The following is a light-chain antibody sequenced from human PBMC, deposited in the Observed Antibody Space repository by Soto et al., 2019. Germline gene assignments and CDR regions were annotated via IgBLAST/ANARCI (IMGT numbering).Light chain of an antibody. CDR1: QSVSRSY. CDR2: GAS. V-gene: IGKV3-20*01. CDR3: QQYGSSPPIT. Sequence: EIVMTQSPATLSVSPGERATLSCSASQSVSRSYLAWYQQKPGQAPRLLIYGASSRATGIPDRFSGSGSGTDFTRTISRLEAEEFAVYYCQQYGSSPPITFGQGTRLEIK. J-gene: IGKJ5*01.